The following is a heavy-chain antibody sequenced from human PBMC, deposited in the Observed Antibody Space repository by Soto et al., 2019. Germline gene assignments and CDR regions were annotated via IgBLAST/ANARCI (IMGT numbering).Heavy chain of an antibody. CDR2: IWYDGSNK. CDR3: AISVDSGYDHWGRDTAMENLDY. V-gene: IGHV3-33*01. Sequence: QVQLVESGGGVVQPGRSLRLSCAASRFTFSSYGTHWVRQAPGKGLEWVAVIWYDGSNKYYADSVKGRFTISRDNSKNTLYLQMNSLRVEDTAVYYCAISVDSGYDHWGRDTAMENLDYWGQGTLVTVSS. J-gene: IGHJ4*02. D-gene: IGHD5-12*01. CDR1: RFTFSSYG.